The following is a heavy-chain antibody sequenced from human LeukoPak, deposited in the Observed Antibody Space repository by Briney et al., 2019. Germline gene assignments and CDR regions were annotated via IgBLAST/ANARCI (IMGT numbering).Heavy chain of an antibody. CDR1: GFTFRTYA. Sequence: GGSLRLSCAASGFTFRTYAMSWVRQAPGKGLEWVSAISSSGDSTYYEDSVKGRFTISRDNPKNTLYLQMNGLRVEDTALYYCVNGKYSSGWFSIVDSWGQGTLVTVSS. D-gene: IGHD6-19*01. V-gene: IGHV3-23*01. J-gene: IGHJ4*02. CDR3: VNGKYSSGWFSIVDS. CDR2: ISSSGDST.